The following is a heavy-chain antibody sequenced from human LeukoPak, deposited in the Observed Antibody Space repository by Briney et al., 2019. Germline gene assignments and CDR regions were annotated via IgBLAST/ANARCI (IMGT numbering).Heavy chain of an antibody. Sequence: PGGSLRLSCAASGFTFSSYGMHWVRQAPGKGLEWVAVIWYDGSNKYYADSVKGRFTISRDNSKSTLYLQMNSLRAEDTAVYYCAKEAVDYYDSSGYYPFDYWGQGTLVTVSS. CDR1: GFTFSSYG. J-gene: IGHJ4*02. V-gene: IGHV3-33*06. CDR2: IWYDGSNK. CDR3: AKEAVDYYDSSGYYPFDY. D-gene: IGHD3-22*01.